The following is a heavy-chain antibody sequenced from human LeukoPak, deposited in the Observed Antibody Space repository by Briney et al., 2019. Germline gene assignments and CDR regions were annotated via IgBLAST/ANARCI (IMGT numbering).Heavy chain of an antibody. CDR2: ISGDSNTI. CDR3: AKAPRAMGFDY. CDR1: GFTFNAYH. J-gene: IGHJ4*02. Sequence: GGSLRLSCAASGFTFNAYHMNWVRQAPGKGLEWISYISGDSNTIYYADSVKGRFTISRDNSKNTLYLQMNSLRAEDTAVYYCAKAPRAMGFDYWGQGTLVTVSS. D-gene: IGHD5-18*01. V-gene: IGHV3-48*01.